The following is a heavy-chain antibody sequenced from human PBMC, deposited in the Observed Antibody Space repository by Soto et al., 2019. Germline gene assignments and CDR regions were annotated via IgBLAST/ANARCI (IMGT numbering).Heavy chain of an antibody. CDR2: ISSTTNYI. CDR1: GSTFTRYS. V-gene: IGHV3-21*06. CDR3: ARESEDLTSNFDY. J-gene: IGHJ4*02. Sequence: PGGSLRLSCGASGSTFTRYSMNWVRQAPGKGLEWVSSISSTTNYIYYGDSMKGRFTISRDNAKNSLYLEMNSLRAEDTAVYYCARESEDLTSNFDYWGQGTLVTVSS.